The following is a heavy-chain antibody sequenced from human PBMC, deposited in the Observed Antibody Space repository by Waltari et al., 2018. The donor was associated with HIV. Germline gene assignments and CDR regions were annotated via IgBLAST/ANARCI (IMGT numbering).Heavy chain of an antibody. J-gene: IGHJ6*02. CDR2: IHYSGSA. D-gene: IGHD2-8*01. CDR1: GGSIGSYY. Sequence: QVQLQESGPGLVRPSETLSLTCTVSGGSIGSYYWSWIRQPPGKELEWIGYIHYSGSANYNPSLKSRVTVSVDPSKHQFSLKLSSVTAADTAVYYCATLMVYAPRSHYYGMDVWGQGTTVIVSS. CDR3: ATLMVYAPRSHYYGMDV. V-gene: IGHV4-59*01.